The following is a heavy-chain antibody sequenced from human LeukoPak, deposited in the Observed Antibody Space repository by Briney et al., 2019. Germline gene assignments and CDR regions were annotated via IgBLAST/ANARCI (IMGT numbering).Heavy chain of an antibody. V-gene: IGHV1-8*02. CDR3: AVGRDGYNRRHAYYFDY. Sequence: GASVKVSCKASGYTFTGYYMHWVRQATGQGLEWMGWMNPNSGNTGYAQKFQGRVTMTRNTSISTAYMELSSLRSEDTAVYYCAVGRDGYNRRHAYYFDYWGQGTLVTVSS. CDR1: GYTFTGYY. D-gene: IGHD5-24*01. CDR2: MNPNSGNT. J-gene: IGHJ4*02.